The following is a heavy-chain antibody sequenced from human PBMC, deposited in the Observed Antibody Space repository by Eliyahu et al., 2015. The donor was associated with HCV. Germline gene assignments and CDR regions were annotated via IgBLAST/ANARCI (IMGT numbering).Heavy chain of an antibody. CDR2: IYYSGST. CDR1: GGSISSYY. V-gene: IGHV4-59*01. J-gene: IGHJ6*02. CDR3: ARGGPHVGMDV. D-gene: IGHD3-16*01. Sequence: QVQLQESGPGLVKPSETLSLTCTVSGGSISSYYWSWIRQPPGKGLEWIGYIYYSGSTNYNPPLKSRVTISVDTSKNQFSLKLSSVTAADTAVYYCARGGPHVGMDVWGQGTTVTVSS.